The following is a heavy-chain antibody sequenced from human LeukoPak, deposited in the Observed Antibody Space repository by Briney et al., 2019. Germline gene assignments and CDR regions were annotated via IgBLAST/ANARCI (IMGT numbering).Heavy chain of an antibody. J-gene: IGHJ4*02. V-gene: IGHV4-34*01. CDR2: INHSGST. Sequence: SETLSLTCAVYGASFSGYYWTWIRQPPGKGLEWIGEINHSGSTNYNPSLKSRVTVSVDTSKNQFSLNLTSVTAADTAVYYCARVVMNYYDSSGYHIYYFDYWGQGTLVTVSS. CDR3: ARVVMNYYDSSGYHIYYFDY. CDR1: GASFSGYY. D-gene: IGHD3-22*01.